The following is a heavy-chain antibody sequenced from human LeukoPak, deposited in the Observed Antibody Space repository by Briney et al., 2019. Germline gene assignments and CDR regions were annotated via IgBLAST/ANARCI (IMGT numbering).Heavy chain of an antibody. CDR1: GYTFTSYD. D-gene: IGHD3-10*01. CDR2: INPNSGGT. V-gene: IGHV1-2*06. J-gene: IGHJ4*02. CDR3: ASGGSGSSLDY. Sequence: ASVKVSCKASGYTFTSYDINWVRQAPGQGLEWMGRINPNSGGTNYAQKFQGRVTMTRDTSISTAYMELSRLRSDDTAVYYCASGGSGSSLDYWGQGTLVTVSS.